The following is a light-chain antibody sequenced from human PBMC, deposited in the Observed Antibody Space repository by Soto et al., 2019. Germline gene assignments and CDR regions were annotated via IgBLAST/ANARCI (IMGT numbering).Light chain of an antibody. CDR2: EVS. CDR3: SSYTSSSTL. Sequence: QSALTQPASVSGSPGQSITISCTGTSSDVGSYNYVSWYQQHPGKAPKLMIYEVSDRPSGISSRFSGSKSVNTASLTISGLQTEDEADYYCSSYTSSSTLFGTGTQLTVL. J-gene: IGLJ1*01. CDR1: SSDVGSYNY. V-gene: IGLV2-14*01.